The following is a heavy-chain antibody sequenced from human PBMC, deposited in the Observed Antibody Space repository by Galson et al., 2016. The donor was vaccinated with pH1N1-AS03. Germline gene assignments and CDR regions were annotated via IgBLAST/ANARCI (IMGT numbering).Heavy chain of an antibody. Sequence: SLRLSCAASGFSFSASWMSWVRQAPGKGLEWAANIRQDGSEKYYVDSVEGRFTISRDNAKNSLYLQMNSLRDEDRAVYYCARASPLNYYLDLWGRGTLVTVSS. D-gene: IGHD1-7*01. V-gene: IGHV3-7*03. CDR3: ARASPLNYYLDL. CDR1: GFSFSASW. J-gene: IGHJ2*01. CDR2: IRQDGSEK.